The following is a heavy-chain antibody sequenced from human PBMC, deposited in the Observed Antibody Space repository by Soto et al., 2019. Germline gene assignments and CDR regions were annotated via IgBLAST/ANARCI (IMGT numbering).Heavy chain of an antibody. Sequence: PSETLSLTCTVSGGSISSSSYYWGWIRQPPGKGLEWIGSIYYSGSTNYNPSLKSRVTISVDTSKNQFSLKLSSVTAADTAVYYCARGIYYDSSGYWPYYFDYWGQGTLVTVSS. J-gene: IGHJ4*02. CDR2: IYYSGST. CDR1: GGSISSSSYY. CDR3: ARGIYYDSSGYWPYYFDY. V-gene: IGHV4-39*07. D-gene: IGHD3-22*01.